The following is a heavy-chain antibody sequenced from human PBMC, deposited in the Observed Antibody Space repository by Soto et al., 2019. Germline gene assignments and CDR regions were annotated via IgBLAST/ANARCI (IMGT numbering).Heavy chain of an antibody. Sequence: QVQLVQSGAEVKKPGASVKVSCKASGYTFINYDINWVRQATGQGLEWMGWMNPNSGNTGFAQKCKDTVTLTRNSSTHTTNMVRASVRAEDLAVYYCVRGGAYYDLLAGYDYWGQGSLVTVSS. CDR3: VRGGAYYDLLAGYDY. V-gene: IGHV1-8*01. CDR1: GYTFINYD. CDR2: MNPNSGNT. J-gene: IGHJ4*02. D-gene: IGHD3-9*01.